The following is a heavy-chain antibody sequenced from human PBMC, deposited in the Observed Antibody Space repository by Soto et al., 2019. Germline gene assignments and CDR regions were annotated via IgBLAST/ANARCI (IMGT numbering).Heavy chain of an antibody. J-gene: IGHJ6*02. V-gene: IGHV1-69*12. Sequence: QVQLVQSGAEVKKPGSSVKVSCKASGGTFSSYAISWVRQAPGQGLEWMGGIVPIFGTANYAQKFQGRVTITADESTSTAYMELSSLRSEDTAVYYCAREQRRVHYYGSSTETNYYYYGMDVWGQGTTVTVSS. CDR2: IVPIFGTA. CDR1: GGTFSSYA. CDR3: AREQRRVHYYGSSTETNYYYYGMDV. D-gene: IGHD3-22*01.